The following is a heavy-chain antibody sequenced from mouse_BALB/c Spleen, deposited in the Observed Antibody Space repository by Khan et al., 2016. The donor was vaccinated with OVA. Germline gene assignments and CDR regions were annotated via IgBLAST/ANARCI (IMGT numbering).Heavy chain of an antibody. CDR2: VWGDGST. CDR3: AKFTPDYYSMDY. Sequence: QVQLKQSGPGLVAPSQSLSITCTVSGFSLSSNGVSWVRQPPGKGLEWLGVVWGDGSTNSHSTLKSSLIISKDNSKSPVFLKLNSLQTDNTATYYCAKFTPDYYSMDYRGQGTSVTVAS. CDR1: GFSLSSNG. V-gene: IGHV2-3*01. J-gene: IGHJ4*01.